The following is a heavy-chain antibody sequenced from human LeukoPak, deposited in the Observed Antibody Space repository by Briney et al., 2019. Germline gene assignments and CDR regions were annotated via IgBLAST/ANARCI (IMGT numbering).Heavy chain of an antibody. CDR2: ISYDGSNK. D-gene: IGHD3-22*01. V-gene: IGHV3-30*04. J-gene: IGHJ3*02. CDR3: ASSYYDSSGSSFDI. CDR1: GFTFSSYA. Sequence: GGSLRLSCAASGFTFSSYAMHWVRQAPGKGLEWVAVISYDGSNKYYADSVKGQFTISRDNSKNTLYLQMNSLRAEDTAVYYCASSYYDSSGSSFDIWGQGTMVTVSS.